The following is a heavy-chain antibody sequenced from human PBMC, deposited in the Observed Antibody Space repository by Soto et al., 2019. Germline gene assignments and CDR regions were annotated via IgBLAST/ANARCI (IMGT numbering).Heavy chain of an antibody. J-gene: IGHJ4*02. CDR3: GRGKGAVAPVAL. V-gene: IGHV1-3*01. CDR2: LDGANGYT. Sequence: QVQPVQSGAEVKQPGASVKLSCKTPTYSFNKYGLHWVRQAPGRSLEWMGWLDGANGYTQFSQKFEGRVTITRDTSAATAYMEQNSLRSEDTAMYDCGRGKGAVAPVALCGQGTLVTVSS. CDR1: TYSFNKYG. D-gene: IGHD6-19*01.